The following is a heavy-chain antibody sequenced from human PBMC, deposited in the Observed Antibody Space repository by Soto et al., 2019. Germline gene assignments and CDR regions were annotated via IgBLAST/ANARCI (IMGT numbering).Heavy chain of an antibody. CDR1: GYTFISYA. CDR3: SRGRIWDN. V-gene: IGHV1-3*01. J-gene: IGHJ4*02. CDR2: INAGNGNT. D-gene: IGHD2-15*01. Sequence: QVQLVQSGAEVKKPGASVKVSCKASGYTFISYAMHWVRQAPGQRLEWMGWINAGNGNTKYSEKLQGRVTITRDTSASTAYMELSSLRSEDTAVYYCSRGRIWDNWGQGTLVTVSS.